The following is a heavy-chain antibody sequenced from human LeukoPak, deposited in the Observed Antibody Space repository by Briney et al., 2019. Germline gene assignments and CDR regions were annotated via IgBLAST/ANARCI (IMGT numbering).Heavy chain of an antibody. CDR2: IIPIFGTA. CDR1: GGTFSSYA. Sequence: SVKVSCKASGGTFSSYAISWVRQAPGQGLEWMGGIIPIFGTANYAQKFQGRVTITADESTSTAYMELSSLRSDDTAVYYCARDRAYGGSSDFDSWGQGTLVTVSS. J-gene: IGHJ4*02. D-gene: IGHD4-23*01. CDR3: ARDRAYGGSSDFDS. V-gene: IGHV1-69*13.